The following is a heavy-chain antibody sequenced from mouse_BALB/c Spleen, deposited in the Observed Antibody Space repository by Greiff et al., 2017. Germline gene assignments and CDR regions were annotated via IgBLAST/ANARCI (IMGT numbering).Heavy chain of an antibody. V-gene: IGHV3-8*02. Sequence: EVQLQESGPSLVKPSQTLSLTCSVTGDSITSGYWNWIRKFPGNKLEYMGYISYSGSTYYNPSLKSRISITRDTSKNQYYLQLNSVTTEDTATYYCARGDYRYDRDAMDYWGQGTSVTVSS. CDR1: GDSITSGY. D-gene: IGHD2-14*01. J-gene: IGHJ4*01. CDR3: ARGDYRYDRDAMDY. CDR2: ISYSGST.